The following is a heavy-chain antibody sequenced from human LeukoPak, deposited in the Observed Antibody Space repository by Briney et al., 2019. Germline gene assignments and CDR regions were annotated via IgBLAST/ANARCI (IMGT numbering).Heavy chain of an antibody. Sequence: GASVKVSCKASGYTFTGYYMHWVRQAPGQGLEWMGGIIPIFGTANYAQKFQGRVTITADKSTSTAYMELSSLRSEDTAVYYCATSIAALWDDAFDIWGQGTMVTVSS. V-gene: IGHV1-69*06. CDR3: ATSIAALWDDAFDI. CDR1: GYTFTGYY. CDR2: IIPIFGTA. J-gene: IGHJ3*02. D-gene: IGHD6-6*01.